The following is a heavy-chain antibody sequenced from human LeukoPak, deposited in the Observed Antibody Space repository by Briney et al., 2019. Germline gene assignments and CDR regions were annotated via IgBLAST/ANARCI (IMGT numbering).Heavy chain of an antibody. CDR1: GFSFSTYW. CDR3: ARARYFDY. V-gene: IGHV3-7*01. CDR2: IKEDGSEK. J-gene: IGHJ4*02. Sequence: GGSLRLSCAASGFSFSTYWMSWVRQAPGKGLEWVANIKEDGSEKYYVDSVKGRFTISRDNAKNSLYLQMNSLGAEDTAVYYCARARYFDYWGQGTLVTVSS.